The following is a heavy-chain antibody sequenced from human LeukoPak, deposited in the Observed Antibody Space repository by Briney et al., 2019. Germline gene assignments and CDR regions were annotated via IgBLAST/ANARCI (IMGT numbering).Heavy chain of an antibody. CDR3: ARDVIWF. J-gene: IGHJ4*02. V-gene: IGHV3-23*01. D-gene: IGHD3-10*01. Sequence: GGSLRLSCAASGFTFSSYAMNWVRQAPGKGLEWVSVISGTGGSTYYADSVKGRFTISRDNSKNTVYLQMNSLRAEDTAVYYCARDVIWFGGQGTLVTVSS. CDR1: GFTFSSYA. CDR2: ISGTGGST.